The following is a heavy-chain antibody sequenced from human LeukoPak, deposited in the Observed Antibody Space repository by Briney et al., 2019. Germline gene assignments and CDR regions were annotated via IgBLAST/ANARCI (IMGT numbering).Heavy chain of an antibody. V-gene: IGHV3-23*01. D-gene: IGHD3-10*01. J-gene: IGHJ3*02. CDR2: ISGSGGNT. CDR3: AKDQGGGYYGSGSFAFDI. Sequence: GGSLRLSCAASGFTFSSYAMTWVRQAPGKRLEWVSGISGSGGNTYYADSVKGRFTISRDNSKNTMYLQMNSLRAEDTAVYYCAKDQGGGYYGSGSFAFDIWGQGTMVTVSS. CDR1: GFTFSSYA.